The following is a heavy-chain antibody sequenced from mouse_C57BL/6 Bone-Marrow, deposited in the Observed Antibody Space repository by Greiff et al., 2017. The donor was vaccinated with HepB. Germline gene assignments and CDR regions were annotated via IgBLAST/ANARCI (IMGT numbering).Heavy chain of an antibody. J-gene: IGHJ2*01. V-gene: IGHV1-81*01. CDR2: IYPRSGNT. CDR3: ATGRYYCGSRGDFDY. Sequence: VQLQQSGAELARPGASVKLSCKASGYTFTSYGISWVKQRTGQGLEWIGEIYPRSGNTYYNEKFKGKATLTADKSSSTAYMGLRSLTSEDSAVYFWATGRYYCGSRGDFDYWGQGTTLTVSA. D-gene: IGHD1-1*01. CDR1: GYTFTSYG.